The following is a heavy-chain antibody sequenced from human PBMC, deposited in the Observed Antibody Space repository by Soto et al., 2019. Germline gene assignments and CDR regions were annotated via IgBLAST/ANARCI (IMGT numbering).Heavy chain of an antibody. D-gene: IGHD3-22*01. CDR1: GCTFSSYG. V-gene: IGHV3-30*18. CDR3: AKDLGWLINRHAHDY. J-gene: IGHJ4*02. CDR2: ISYDGSNQ. Sequence: QVQLVESGGGVVQPGRSLRLSCAASGCTFSSYGMHWVRQAPGKGLEWVAVISYDGSNQYYADSVKGRFTISRDNSKNPLYLQMNSMRAEDTAVYYWAKDLGWLINRHAHDYWGQGTMVTVSS.